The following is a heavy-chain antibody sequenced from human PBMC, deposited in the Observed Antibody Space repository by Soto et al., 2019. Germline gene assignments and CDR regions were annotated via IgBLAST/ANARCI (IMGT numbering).Heavy chain of an antibody. CDR3: AKDRVTSLGSHPFDY. J-gene: IGHJ4*02. CDR1: GFTFSSYG. Sequence: GGSLRLSCAASGFTFSSYGMHWVRQAPGKGLEWVAVISYDGSNKYYADSVKGRFTISRDNSKNTLYLQMNSLRAEDTAVYYCAKDRVTSLGSHPFDYWGQGT. V-gene: IGHV3-30*18. D-gene: IGHD1-26*01. CDR2: ISYDGSNK.